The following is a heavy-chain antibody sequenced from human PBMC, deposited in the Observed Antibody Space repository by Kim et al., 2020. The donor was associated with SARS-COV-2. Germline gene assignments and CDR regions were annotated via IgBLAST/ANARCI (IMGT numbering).Heavy chain of an antibody. Sequence: GGSLRLSCAASGFTFSSYAMSWVRQAPGKGLEWVSAISGSGGSTYYADSVKGRFTISRDNSKNTLYLQMNSLRAEDTAVYYCAQPQVPAAIMVPAAGTLYYWGQGTLVTVSS. CDR1: GFTFSSYA. CDR3: AQPQVPAAIMVPAAGTLYY. J-gene: IGHJ4*02. V-gene: IGHV3-23*01. D-gene: IGHD6-13*01. CDR2: ISGSGGST.